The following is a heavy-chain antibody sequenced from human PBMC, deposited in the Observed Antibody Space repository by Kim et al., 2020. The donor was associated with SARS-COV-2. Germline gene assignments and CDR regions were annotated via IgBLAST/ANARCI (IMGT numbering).Heavy chain of an antibody. Sequence: YNPSLKSRVTISVDTSKNQFSLKLSSVTAADTAVYYCARGGRPYGDFDYWGQGTLVTVSS. J-gene: IGHJ4*02. D-gene: IGHD4-17*01. CDR3: ARGGRPYGDFDY. V-gene: IGHV4-34*01.